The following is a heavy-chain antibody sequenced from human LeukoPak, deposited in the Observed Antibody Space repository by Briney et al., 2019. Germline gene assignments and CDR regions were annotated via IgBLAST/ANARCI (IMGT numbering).Heavy chain of an antibody. CDR1: GGSISSYY. V-gene: IGHV4-59*08. J-gene: IGHJ6*02. CDR2: IYYSGST. D-gene: IGHD6-13*01. Sequence: PSETLSLTCTVSGGSISSYYWSWIRQPPGKGLEWIGYIYYSGSTNYNPSLKSRVTISVDTSKNQFSLKLSSVTAADTAVYYCARLRIAAAGTDYYYGMDAWGQGTTVTVSS. CDR3: ARLRIAAAGTDYYYGMDA.